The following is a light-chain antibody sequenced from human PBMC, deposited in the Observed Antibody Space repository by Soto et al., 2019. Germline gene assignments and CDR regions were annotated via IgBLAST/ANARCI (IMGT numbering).Light chain of an antibody. CDR1: SSDVGAYNY. CDR3: SSYTSSSTPDV. J-gene: IGLJ1*01. Sequence: QSALTQSASVSGSPGQSITISCTGTSSDVGAYNYVSWYQQPPGKAPKVMIHDVSNRPSGVSSRFSGSKSGNTASLTISGLQAEDAADYYCSSYTSSSTPDVFGTGTKLTVL. V-gene: IGLV2-14*01. CDR2: DVS.